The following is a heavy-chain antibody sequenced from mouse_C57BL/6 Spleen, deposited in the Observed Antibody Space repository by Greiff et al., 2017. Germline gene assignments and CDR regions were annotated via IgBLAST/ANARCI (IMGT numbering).Heavy chain of an antibody. J-gene: IGHJ2*01. CDR2: IYPGDGDT. CDR3: ARAQATLYFDY. Sequence: VQLQQSGPELVKPGASVKISCKASGYAFSSSWMNWVKQRPGKGLEWIGRIYPGDGDTNYNGKFKGKATLTADKSSSTAYMQLSSLTSEDSAVYFCARAQATLYFDYWGQGTTLTVSS. CDR1: GYAFSSSW. V-gene: IGHV1-82*01. D-gene: IGHD3-2*02.